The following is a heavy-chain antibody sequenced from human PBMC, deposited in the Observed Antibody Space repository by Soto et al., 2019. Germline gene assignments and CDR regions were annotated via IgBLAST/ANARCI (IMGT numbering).Heavy chain of an antibody. D-gene: IGHD1-26*01. CDR3: AHLHGNSPELTGTAN. Sequence: VQLLESGGGLVQPGESLRLSCAASGFIFSNYVLTWVRQAPGKGLEWVSSISGSGLGTYYADSVRGRFTVSRGNSKNTLYRQMNSRRAEATALYYFAHLHGNSPELTGTANWGQGTLVTVSS. CDR2: ISGSGLGT. J-gene: IGHJ4*02. CDR1: GFIFSNYV. V-gene: IGHV3-23*01.